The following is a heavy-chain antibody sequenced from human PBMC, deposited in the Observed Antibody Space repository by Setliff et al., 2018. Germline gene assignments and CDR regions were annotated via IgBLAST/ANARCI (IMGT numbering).Heavy chain of an antibody. Sequence: PSETLSLTCGVSGYSIRNGYYWAWIRQPPGKGLGWIGSIYHGGTTYYSPSLKTRVTMSVDPSKNPFSLHLSSVTAADTAIYYCARHSSWGTVTDRLHYNFFDFWGQGTLVTVSS. CDR2: IYHGGTT. J-gene: IGHJ4*02. CDR3: ARHSSWGTVTDRLHYNFFDF. V-gene: IGHV4-38-2*01. CDR1: GYSIRNGYY. D-gene: IGHD3-10*01.